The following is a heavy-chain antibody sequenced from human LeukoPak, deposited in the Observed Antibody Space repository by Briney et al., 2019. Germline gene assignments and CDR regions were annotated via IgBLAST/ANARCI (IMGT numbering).Heavy chain of an antibody. Sequence: GGSLRLSCAASGFTFSSYSMNWVRQAPGKGLEWVSSISSSSSYIYYADSVKGRFTISRDNAKNSLYLQMNSLRAEDTAVYYCARAMDPNYYDSSGYQDWYFDLWGRGTLVTVSS. CDR1: GFTFSSYS. CDR2: ISSSSSYI. D-gene: IGHD3-22*01. V-gene: IGHV3-21*01. J-gene: IGHJ2*01. CDR3: ARAMDPNYYDSSGYQDWYFDL.